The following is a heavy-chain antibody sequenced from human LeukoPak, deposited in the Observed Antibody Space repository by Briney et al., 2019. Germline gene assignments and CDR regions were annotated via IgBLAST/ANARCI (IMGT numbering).Heavy chain of an antibody. Sequence: PSETLSLTCTVSGGSISSYYWNWIRQPPGKGLEWIGYIYYSGSTNYNPSLKSRVTISVDTSKNQFSLKLSSVTAADTAVYYCARLGDSILGSSWANHYYFDYWGQGTLVTVSS. CDR1: GGSISSYY. V-gene: IGHV4-59*08. CDR3: ARLGDSILGSSWANHYYFDY. CDR2: IYYSGST. D-gene: IGHD6-13*01. J-gene: IGHJ4*02.